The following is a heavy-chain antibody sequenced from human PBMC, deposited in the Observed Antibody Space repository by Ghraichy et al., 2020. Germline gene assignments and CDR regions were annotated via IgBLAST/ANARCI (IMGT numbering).Heavy chain of an antibody. Sequence: LSLTCAADGFAFRDYYMTWIRQAPGKGLEWVSYISDTGAYTNYADSVKGRFTMSRDSAKNSLSLQMNSLRDEDTAVYFCAREIAPSGIRKRGFDCWGQGTLFIVSS. CDR2: ISDTGAYT. V-gene: IGHV3-11*06. J-gene: IGHJ4*02. CDR1: GFAFRDYY. CDR3: AREIAPSGIRKRGFDC. D-gene: IGHD5-12*01.